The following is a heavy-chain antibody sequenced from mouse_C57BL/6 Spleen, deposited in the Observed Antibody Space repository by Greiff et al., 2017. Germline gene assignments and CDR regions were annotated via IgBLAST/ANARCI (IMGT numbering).Heavy chain of an antibody. D-gene: IGHD1-1*01. V-gene: IGHV5-4*01. CDR1: GFTFSSYA. Sequence: EVQRVESGGGLVKPGGSLKLSCAASGFTFSSYAMSWVRQTPEKRLEWVATISDGGSYTSSPDNVKGRFNISRDNAKNNLYLQRSQLKSEDTAMYYCAIDQRYYGSSYRDYYAMDYWGQGTSGTVSS. J-gene: IGHJ4*01. CDR2: ISDGGSYT. CDR3: AIDQRYYGSSYRDYYAMDY.